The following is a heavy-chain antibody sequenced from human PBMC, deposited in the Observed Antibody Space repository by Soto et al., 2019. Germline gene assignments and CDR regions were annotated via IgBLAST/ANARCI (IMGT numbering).Heavy chain of an antibody. CDR1: GGTFSSYT. CDR3: ARINGDYGEAY. Sequence: QVQLVQSGAEVKKPGSSVKVSCKASGGTFSSYTISWVRQAPGQGLEWMGRIIPILGIANYAQKFQGRVTITADKATSTAYMELSSLRSEDTAVYYCARINGDYGEAYWGQGTLVTVSS. J-gene: IGHJ4*02. CDR2: IIPILGIA. V-gene: IGHV1-69*02. D-gene: IGHD4-17*01.